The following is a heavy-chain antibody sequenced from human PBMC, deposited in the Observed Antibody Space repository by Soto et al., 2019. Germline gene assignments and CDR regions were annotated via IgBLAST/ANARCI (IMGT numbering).Heavy chain of an antibody. J-gene: IGHJ6*02. CDR1: GGTFSSYA. V-gene: IGHV1-69*13. Sequence: SVKVSCKASGGTFSSYAISWLRQAPGQGLEWMGGIIPIFGTANYAQKFQGRVMITADESTSTAYMELSSLRSEDTAVYYCARSSGYYYLSSPYYYGMDVWGQGTTVTVSS. D-gene: IGHD3-22*01. CDR3: ARSSGYYYLSSPYYYGMDV. CDR2: IIPIFGTA.